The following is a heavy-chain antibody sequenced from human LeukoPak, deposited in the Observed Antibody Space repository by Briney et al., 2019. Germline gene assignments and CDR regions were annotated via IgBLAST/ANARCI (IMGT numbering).Heavy chain of an antibody. V-gene: IGHV1-2*02. D-gene: IGHD3-10*01. CDR2: INPNSGHT. CDR1: GYTFTGYY. J-gene: IGHJ5*02. CDR3: ARGAGESETYFSP. Sequence: GASVKVSCKASGYTFTGYYMHWVRQAPGQGLEWLGWINPNSGHTNYAQKLQGRVTMTRDTSISTAYMELSSLRSEDTAVYYCARGAGESETYFSPWGQGTLVTVSS.